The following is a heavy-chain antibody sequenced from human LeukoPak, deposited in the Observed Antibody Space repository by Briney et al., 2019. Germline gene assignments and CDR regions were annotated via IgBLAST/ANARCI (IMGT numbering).Heavy chain of an antibody. CDR2: IYYSGST. D-gene: IGHD6-13*01. V-gene: IGHV4-59*12. CDR1: GGSISSYY. J-gene: IGHJ4*02. CDR3: ARDPEQQLVL. Sequence: SETLSLTCTVSGGSISSYYWSWIRQPPGKGLEWIGYIYYSGSTNYNPSLKSRVTISVDTSKNQFSLKLSSVTAADTAVYYCARDPEQQLVLWGQGTLVTVSS.